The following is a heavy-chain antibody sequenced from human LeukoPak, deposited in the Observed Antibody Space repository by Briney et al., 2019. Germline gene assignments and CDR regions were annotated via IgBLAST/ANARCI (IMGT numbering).Heavy chain of an antibody. D-gene: IGHD6-13*01. CDR2: IKEDGSEK. CDR1: GFTFSSYW. J-gene: IGHJ4*02. V-gene: IGHV3-7*03. CDR3: AKGGESSSWLEQFDY. Sequence: GGSLRLSCAASGFTFSSYWMSWVRQAPGKGLEWVANIKEDGSEKYYVDSVKGRFTISRDNAKNSLYLQMNSLRAEDTALYYCAKGGESSSWLEQFDYWGQGTLVTVSS.